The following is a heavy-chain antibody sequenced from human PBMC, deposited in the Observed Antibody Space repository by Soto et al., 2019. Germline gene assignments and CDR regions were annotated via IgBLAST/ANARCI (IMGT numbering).Heavy chain of an antibody. V-gene: IGHV4-4*02. Sequence: PSETLSLTCAVSSGSISSSNWWIWVRQPPGKGLEWIGEIYHSGSTNYNPSLKSRVTISVDKSKNQFSLNLSSVTAADTAVYYCASQRPSSGYMDVWGKGTTVTVSS. CDR1: SGSISSSNW. D-gene: IGHD1-1*01. J-gene: IGHJ6*03. CDR2: IYHSGST. CDR3: ASQRPSSGYMDV.